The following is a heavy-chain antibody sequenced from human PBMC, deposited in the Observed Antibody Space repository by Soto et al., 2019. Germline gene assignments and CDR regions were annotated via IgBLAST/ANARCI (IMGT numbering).Heavy chain of an antibody. CDR1: GGTFSSYT. CDR3: VIWFGRVGTNYFDY. D-gene: IGHD3-10*01. CDR2: IIPILGIA. V-gene: IGHV1-69*02. J-gene: IGHJ4*02. Sequence: SVKVSCKASGGTFSSYTISWVRQAPGQGLEWMGRIIPILGIANYAQKFQGRVTITADKSTSTAYMELSSLRSEDTAVYYCVIWFGRVGTNYFDYWGQGTLVTVSS.